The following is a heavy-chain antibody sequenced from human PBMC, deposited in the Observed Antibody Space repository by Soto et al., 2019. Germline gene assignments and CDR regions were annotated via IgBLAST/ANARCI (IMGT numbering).Heavy chain of an antibody. CDR2: MNPNSGNT. Sequence: ASVKVSCKASGYTFTSYDINWVRQATGQGLEWMGWMNPNSGNTGYAQKFQGRVTMTRNTSISTAYMELSSLRSEDTAVYYCARSYDFLTGYLDWFDPWGQGTLVTVSS. CDR1: GYTFTSYD. J-gene: IGHJ5*02. V-gene: IGHV1-8*01. CDR3: ARSYDFLTGYLDWFDP. D-gene: IGHD3-9*01.